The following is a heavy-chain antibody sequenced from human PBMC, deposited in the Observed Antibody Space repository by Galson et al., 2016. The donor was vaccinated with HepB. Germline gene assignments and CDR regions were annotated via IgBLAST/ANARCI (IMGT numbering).Heavy chain of an antibody. D-gene: IGHD1-14*01. CDR1: GYTFNTYN. V-gene: IGHV1-46*02. Sequence: SVKVSCKASGYTFNTYNMHWVRQAPGQGLEWMGIIKPSGGNTIYAQKFQDRITMTRDTSTSTVYMELFSLRSEDTAVYYCARELDHSFYFDYWGQGTLLTVSS. CDR2: IKPSGGNT. CDR3: ARELDHSFYFDY. J-gene: IGHJ4*02.